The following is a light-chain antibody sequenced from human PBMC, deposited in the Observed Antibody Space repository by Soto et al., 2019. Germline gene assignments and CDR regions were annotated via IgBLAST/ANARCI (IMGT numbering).Light chain of an antibody. V-gene: IGKV3-20*01. J-gene: IGKJ1*01. CDR2: GAS. CDR3: QQCGSSPRT. CDR1: QSVSSSY. Sequence: EIVLTQPPGTLSLSPGERATLSCRASQSVSSSYLAWYQQKPGQAPRLLIYGASSRATGIPDRFSGSGSGTDFTLTISRLEPEDFAVYYCQQCGSSPRTFGQGTKVDIK.